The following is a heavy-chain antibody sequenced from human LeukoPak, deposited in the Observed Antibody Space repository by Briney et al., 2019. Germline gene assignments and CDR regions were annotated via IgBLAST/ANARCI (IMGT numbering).Heavy chain of an antibody. D-gene: IGHD6-13*01. CDR1: GGSFSGYY. CDR3: ARHERRIAAAGPFFQH. J-gene: IGHJ1*01. CDR2: INHSGST. V-gene: IGHV4-34*01. Sequence: PSETLSLTCAVYGGSFSGYYWSWIRQPPGKGLEWIGEINHSGSTNYNPSLKSRVTISVDTSKNQFSLKLSSVTAADTAVYYCARHERRIAAAGPFFQHWGQGTLVTVSS.